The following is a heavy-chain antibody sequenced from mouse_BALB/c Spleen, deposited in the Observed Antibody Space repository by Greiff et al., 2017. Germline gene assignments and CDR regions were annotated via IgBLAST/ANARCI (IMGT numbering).Heavy chain of an antibody. CDR1: GFTFSSYA. CDR3: ARVYYYGSNYYFDY. J-gene: IGHJ2*01. Sequence: EVMLVESGGGLVKPGGSLKLSCAASGFTFSSYAMSWVRQTPEKRLEWVASISSGGSTYYPDSVKGRFTISRDNARNILYLQMSSLRSEDTAMYYCARVYYYGSNYYFDYWGQGTTLTVSS. D-gene: IGHD1-1*01. CDR2: ISSGGST. V-gene: IGHV5-6-5*01.